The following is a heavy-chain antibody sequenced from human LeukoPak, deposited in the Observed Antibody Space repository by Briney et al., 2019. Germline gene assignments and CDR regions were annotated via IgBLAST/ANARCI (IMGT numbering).Heavy chain of an antibody. J-gene: IGHJ6*03. CDR2: INPNSGGT. CDR3: ARSGYDVSNYYYYYMDL. CDR1: GYSFNGYY. D-gene: IGHD5-12*01. V-gene: IGHV1-2*02. Sequence: GASVKVSCKTSGYSFNGYYMHWVRQAPGQGLEWMGWINPNSGGTNYAQNFQGRVTMTRDSSISTGYTELRRLKNDDTAVYYCARSGYDVSNYYYYYMDLWGKGTTVIVSS.